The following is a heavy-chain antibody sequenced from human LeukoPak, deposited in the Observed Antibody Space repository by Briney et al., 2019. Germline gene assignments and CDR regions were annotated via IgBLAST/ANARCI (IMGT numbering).Heavy chain of an antibody. V-gene: IGHV3-33*06. Sequence: GGSLRLSCAASGFTFSSYGMHWVRQAPGKGLEWVAVIWYDGSNKYYADSVKGRFTISRDNSKNTLYLQMNSLRAEDTAVYYCAKGDGFGLLWFAEVFDYWGQGTLVTVSS. J-gene: IGHJ4*02. CDR3: AKGDGFGLLWFAEVFDY. CDR1: GFTFSSYG. CDR2: IWYDGSNK. D-gene: IGHD3-10*01.